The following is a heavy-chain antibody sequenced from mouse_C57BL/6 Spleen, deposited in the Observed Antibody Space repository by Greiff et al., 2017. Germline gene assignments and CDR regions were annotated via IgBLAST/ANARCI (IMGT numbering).Heavy chain of an antibody. J-gene: IGHJ2*01. Sequence: EVKLVESGGGLVKPGGSLKLSCAASGFTFSSYTMSWVRQTPEKRLEWVATISGGGGNTYYPDSVKGRFTISRDNAKNTLYLQMSSLRSEDTALYYCARQELPYFDYWGQGTTLTVSS. CDR3: ARQELPYFDY. CDR1: GFTFSSYT. V-gene: IGHV5-9*01. D-gene: IGHD2-1*01. CDR2: ISGGGGNT.